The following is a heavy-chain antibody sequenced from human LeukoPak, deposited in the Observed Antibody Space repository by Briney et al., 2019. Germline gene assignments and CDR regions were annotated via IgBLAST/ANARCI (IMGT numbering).Heavy chain of an antibody. Sequence: GGSLRLSCAASGFTFSCNFMPWVRQTPAKGLEWVSGISSSGDSTFYADSVKGRFTISRDNSRNTLYLQMSSLRPEDTAVYYCTKWSGFGDDWGQGTLVTVSS. CDR3: TKWSGFGDD. CDR2: ISSSGDST. CDR1: GFTFSCNF. V-gene: IGHV3-23*01. J-gene: IGHJ4*02. D-gene: IGHD3-10*01.